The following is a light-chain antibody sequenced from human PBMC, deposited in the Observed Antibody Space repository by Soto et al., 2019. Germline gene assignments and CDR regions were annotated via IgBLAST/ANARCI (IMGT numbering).Light chain of an antibody. CDR2: STD. V-gene: IGLV7-43*01. Sequence: QAVVTQEPSLTVSPGGTVTLTCASSTGAVTSGYYPNWVQQKPGQTPRALIYSTDNKHSWTPARFSGSLLGGKAALTLSGAQPEDEAEYYCLLYLGGDVVFGGGTKVTVL. CDR1: TGAVTSGYY. J-gene: IGLJ2*01. CDR3: LLYLGGDVV.